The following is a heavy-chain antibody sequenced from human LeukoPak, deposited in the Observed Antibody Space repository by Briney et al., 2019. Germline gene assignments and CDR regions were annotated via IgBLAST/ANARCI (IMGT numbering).Heavy chain of an antibody. D-gene: IGHD6-6*01. CDR1: GFTVSSNY. CDR2: IYSGGST. V-gene: IGHV3-53*01. CDR3: ARSSYSSSSSV. J-gene: IGHJ3*01. Sequence: GGSLRLSCAASGFTVSSNYMSWVRQAPGKGLEWVSVIYSGGSTYYADSVRGRFTISRDNSKNTLYLQMNSLGAEDTAVYYCARSSYSSSSSVWGQGTVVTVSS.